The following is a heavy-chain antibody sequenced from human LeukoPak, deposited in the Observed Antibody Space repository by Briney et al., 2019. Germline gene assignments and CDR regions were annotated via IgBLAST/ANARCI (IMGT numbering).Heavy chain of an antibody. CDR3: AREGRCINGVCYPDY. J-gene: IGHJ4*02. Sequence: ASVKVSCKASGYTFTNYGVSWVRQAPGQGLEWMGWISVDNANTNYAQILQGRVTMTTDTSTSTAYMELRSLRSDDTAVYYCAREGRCINGVCYPDYWGQGTLVTVYS. D-gene: IGHD2-8*01. CDR2: ISVDNANT. V-gene: IGHV1-18*01. CDR1: GYTFTNYG.